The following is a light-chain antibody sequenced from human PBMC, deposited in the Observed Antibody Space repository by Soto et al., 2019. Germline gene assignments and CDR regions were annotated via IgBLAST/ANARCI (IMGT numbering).Light chain of an antibody. V-gene: IGKV3-15*01. CDR1: QSISDT. CDR3: QQYNNWPWT. J-gene: IGKJ1*01. Sequence: ETVMTQSPATLSVSPGGRATLSCRASQSISDTLAWYQQKPGQAPRLLIHGASTRATGFPARFSGSGSGTDFTLTISSLQSEHIAIYYCQQYNNWPWTFGQGTKVEIK. CDR2: GAS.